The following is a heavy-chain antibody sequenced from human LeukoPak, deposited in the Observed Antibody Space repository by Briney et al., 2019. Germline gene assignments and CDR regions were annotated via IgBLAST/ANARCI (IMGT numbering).Heavy chain of an antibody. D-gene: IGHD6-13*01. Sequence: SETLSLTCTVSGGSISNYYWSWIRQPPGKGLEWIGYIYYSGSTSYNPSLRSRLTMSVDTSKNQFSLNLSSVTAADTAVYSCARFTKDSSSSSGYYFDYWGQGTLVTVSS. CDR1: GGSISNYY. CDR2: IYYSGST. J-gene: IGHJ4*02. V-gene: IGHV4-59*12. CDR3: ARFTKDSSSSSGYYFDY.